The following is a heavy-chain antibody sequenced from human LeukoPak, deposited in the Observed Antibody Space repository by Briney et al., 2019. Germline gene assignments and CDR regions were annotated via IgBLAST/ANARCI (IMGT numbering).Heavy chain of an antibody. CDR2: IYYSGST. CDR1: GGSISSYY. Sequence: PSETLSLTCTVSGGSISSYYWSWIRQPPGKGLEWIGYIYYSGSTNYNPSLKSRVTISVDTSKNQFSLKLSSVTAADTAVYYCARHWSGVDTASRYFDYWGQGTLVAVSS. D-gene: IGHD5-18*01. CDR3: ARHWSGVDTASRYFDY. V-gene: IGHV4-59*08. J-gene: IGHJ4*02.